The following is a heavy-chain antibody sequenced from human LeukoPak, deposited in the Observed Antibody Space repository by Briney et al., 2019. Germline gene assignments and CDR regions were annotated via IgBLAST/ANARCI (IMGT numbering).Heavy chain of an antibody. J-gene: IGHJ4*02. V-gene: IGHV4-59*01. CDR1: GGSISSYF. Sequence: SETLSLTCTVSGGSISSYFWSWIRQPPGKGLEWIGYIYYSGSTNYNPSLKSRVTISVDTSKNQFSLKLSSVTAADTAVYYCARGRTPEDYWGQGTLVTVSS. CDR2: IYYSGST. CDR3: ARGRTPEDY.